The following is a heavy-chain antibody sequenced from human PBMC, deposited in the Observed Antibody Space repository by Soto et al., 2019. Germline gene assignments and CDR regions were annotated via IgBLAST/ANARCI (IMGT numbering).Heavy chain of an antibody. V-gene: IGHV4-59*01. CDR3: ARGRVILLVQPFDY. CDR1: GGSISSYY. CDR2: IYYSGST. J-gene: IGHJ4*02. Sequence: SETLSLTCTVSGGSISSYYWSWIRQPPGKGLEWIGYIYYSGSTNYNPSLKSRVTISVDTSKNQFSLKLSSVTAADTAVYYCARGRVILLVQPFDYWGQGTLVTVSS. D-gene: IGHD1-1*01.